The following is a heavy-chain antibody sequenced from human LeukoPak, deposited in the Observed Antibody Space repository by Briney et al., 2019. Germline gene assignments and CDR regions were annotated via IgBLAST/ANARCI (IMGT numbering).Heavy chain of an antibody. J-gene: IGHJ5*02. Sequence: GGSLRLSCAASGFTFSSYAMSWVRQAPGKGLEWVSSIDASGGSTYYADSVKGRFTISRDNSKNTLFLQMSSQRAEDTAVYYCAKGSGSGWYGWFAPWGQGTLVTVSS. CDR1: GFTFSSYA. CDR3: AKGSGSGWYGWFAP. D-gene: IGHD6-19*01. CDR2: IDASGGST. V-gene: IGHV3-23*01.